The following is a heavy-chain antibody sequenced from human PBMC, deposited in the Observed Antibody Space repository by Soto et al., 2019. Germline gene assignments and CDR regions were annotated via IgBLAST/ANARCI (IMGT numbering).Heavy chain of an antibody. J-gene: IGHJ4*02. V-gene: IGHV1-2*02. CDR2: INPDSGTP. CDR3: ARSDDL. CDR1: GYTLSDYF. Sequence: QVLLVQSGPDVKKPGASVRVSCRASGYTLSDYFIHWVRQAPGQGLEWMGWINPDSGTPYYAQKFQGRVTMTRDTSLGNAYLVLNRLESAATAVYYCARSDDLWGPGTLVTVST.